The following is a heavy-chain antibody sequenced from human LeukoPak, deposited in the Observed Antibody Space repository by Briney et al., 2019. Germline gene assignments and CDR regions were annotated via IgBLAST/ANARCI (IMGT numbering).Heavy chain of an antibody. CDR2: IYSGGST. CDR1: GFTFSTYN. CDR3: ASMEWELRSYYYYMDV. D-gene: IGHD1-26*01. V-gene: IGHV3-66*01. Sequence: QTGGSLRLSCAASGFTFSTYNMNWVRQAPGKGLEWVSVIYSGGSTYYADSVKGRFTISRDNSKNTLYLQMNSLRAEDTAVYYCASMEWELRSYYYYMDVWGKGTTVTISS. J-gene: IGHJ6*03.